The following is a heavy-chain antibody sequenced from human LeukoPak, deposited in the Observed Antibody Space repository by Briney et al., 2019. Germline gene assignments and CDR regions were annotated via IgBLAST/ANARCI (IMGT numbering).Heavy chain of an antibody. CDR3: ARRAGAYSHPYDY. V-gene: IGHV3-23*01. CDR2: ISGSGGST. CDR1: GFTFSNYG. D-gene: IGHD4/OR15-4a*01. J-gene: IGHJ4*02. Sequence: SGGSLRLSCAASGFTFSNYGMSWVRQAPGKGLEWVSAISGSGGSTYYADSVKGRFTISRDNSKNTLHLQMNSLRAEDTAVYYCARRAGAYSHPYDYWGQGTLVTVSS.